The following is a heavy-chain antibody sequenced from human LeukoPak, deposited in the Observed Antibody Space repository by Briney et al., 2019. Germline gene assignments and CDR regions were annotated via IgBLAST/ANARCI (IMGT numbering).Heavy chain of an antibody. V-gene: IGHV1-18*01. CDR3: GRDLLGCSGGACYSSDF. CDR2: ISAYNGNT. Sequence: GASVKVSFKASGYTFTIYGISWVRQAPGQGLEWMGWISAYNGNTNYAQKLQGRVTMTTDTSTNTAYMELRSLKSDDTAVYYCGRDLLGCSGGACYSSDFWGQGTQVTVSS. CDR1: GYTFTIYG. D-gene: IGHD2-15*01. J-gene: IGHJ4*02.